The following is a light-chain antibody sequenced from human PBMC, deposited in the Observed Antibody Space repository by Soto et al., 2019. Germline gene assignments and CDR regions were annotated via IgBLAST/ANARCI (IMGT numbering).Light chain of an antibody. Sequence: QSALTQPVSVSGSPGQSITISCTGTSSDVGGYNYVSWYQEHPGKAPKLMIYDVSNRPSGVSNRFSGSKSGNTASLTISGLQAEDEADYYCSSYTSDSTYVFGTGTKLTVL. CDR1: SSDVGGYNY. CDR2: DVS. J-gene: IGLJ1*01. CDR3: SSYTSDSTYV. V-gene: IGLV2-14*01.